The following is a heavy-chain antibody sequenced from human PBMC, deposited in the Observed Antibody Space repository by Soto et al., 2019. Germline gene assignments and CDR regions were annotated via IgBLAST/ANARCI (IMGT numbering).Heavy chain of an antibody. CDR2: IYPGDSDT. J-gene: IGHJ3*02. CDR1: GYSFTSYW. D-gene: IGHD2-21*02. V-gene: IGHV5-51*01. Sequence: GESLKISCKGSGYSFTSYWIGWVRQMPGKGLEWMGIIYPGDSDTRYSPSFQGQVTISADKSISTAYLQWSSLKASDTAMYYCARWGTSGNIVVVTAIHDAFDIWGQGTMVT. CDR3: ARWGTSGNIVVVTAIHDAFDI.